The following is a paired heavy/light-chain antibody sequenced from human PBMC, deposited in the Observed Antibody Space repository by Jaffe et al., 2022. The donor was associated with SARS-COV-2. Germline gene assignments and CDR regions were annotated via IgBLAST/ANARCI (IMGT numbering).Heavy chain of an antibody. J-gene: IGHJ6*02. V-gene: IGHV3-66*02. D-gene: IGHD6-13*01. CDR3: ARDSRSSPYYYGMDV. CDR1: GFTVSSNF. CDR2: IYSGGYT. Sequence: EVQLVESGGGLVQPGGSLTLSCAASGFTVSSNFMSWVRQAPGKGLEWVSVIYSGGYTNYAESVKGRFTISRDNSKNTLYLQMNSLRAEDTAVYYCARDSRSSPYYYGMDVWGQGTTVTVSS.
Light chain of an antibody. Sequence: QSVLTQPPSVSAAPGQKVTISCSGSSSNIGNNYVSWYQQLPGTAPKLLIYENNKRPSGIPDRFSGSKSGTSASLGITGLQTGDEADYYCGTWDSSLSTGRVFGTGTKVTVL. V-gene: IGLV1-51*02. CDR3: GTWDSSLSTGRV. J-gene: IGLJ1*01. CDR1: SSNIGNNY. CDR2: ENN.